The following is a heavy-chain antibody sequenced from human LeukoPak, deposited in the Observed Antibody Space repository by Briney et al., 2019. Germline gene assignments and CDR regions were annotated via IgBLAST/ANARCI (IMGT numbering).Heavy chain of an antibody. CDR3: ARLGESYNYGSGVFDY. CDR1: GGSISSGDYY. J-gene: IGHJ4*02. Sequence: PSQTLSLTCTVSGGSISSGDYYWSWIRQPPGKGLEWIGYIYYSGSTYYNPSLKSRVTISVDTSKNQFSLKLNSVTAADTAVYYCARLGESYNYGSGVFDYWGQGTLVTVSS. CDR2: IYYSGST. V-gene: IGHV4-30-4*08. D-gene: IGHD3-10*01.